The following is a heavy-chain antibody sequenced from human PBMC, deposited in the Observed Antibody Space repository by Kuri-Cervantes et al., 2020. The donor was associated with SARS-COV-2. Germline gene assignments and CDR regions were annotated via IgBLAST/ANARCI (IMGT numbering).Heavy chain of an antibody. CDR3: AKSDWFDP. Sequence: GESLKISCAASGFTFSSYSMNWVRQAPGKGLEWVSSISSSSSYIYYADSVKGRFTISRDNAKNTLYLRMNSLRADDTAVYYCAKSDWFDPWGQGTLVTVSS. J-gene: IGHJ5*02. CDR2: ISSSSSYI. V-gene: IGHV3-21*01. CDR1: GFTFSSYS.